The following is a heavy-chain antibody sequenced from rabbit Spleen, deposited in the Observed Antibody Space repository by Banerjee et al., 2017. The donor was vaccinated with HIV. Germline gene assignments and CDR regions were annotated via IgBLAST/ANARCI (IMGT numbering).Heavy chain of an antibody. CDR3: ARDGAGGSDFAL. D-gene: IGHD8-1*01. V-gene: IGHV1S7*01. Sequence: HLKESGGGLVQPGGSLKLSCKASGFTLSSYYMNWVRQAPGKGLEWIGCIDPVFGITYYANWVNGRFSISRENAQNTVFLQMTSLTAADTATYCCARDGAGGSDFALWGQGTLVTVS. CDR1: GFTLSSYY. J-gene: IGHJ4*01. CDR2: IDPVFGIT.